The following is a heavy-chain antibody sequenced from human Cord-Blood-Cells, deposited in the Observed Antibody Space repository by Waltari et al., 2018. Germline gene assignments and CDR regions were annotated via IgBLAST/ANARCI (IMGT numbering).Heavy chain of an antibody. CDR2: IIPIFGTA. D-gene: IGHD6-13*01. Sequence: QVQLVQSGAEVKKPGSSVKVSCKASGGPFSSYAISWVRQAPGQGLEWMGGIIPIFGTANYAQKFQGRVTITADESTSTAYMELSSLRSEDTAVYYCARDTRFLGAAAGDYWGQGTLVTVSS. CDR3: ARDTRFLGAAAGDY. CDR1: GGPFSSYA. J-gene: IGHJ4*02. V-gene: IGHV1-69*01.